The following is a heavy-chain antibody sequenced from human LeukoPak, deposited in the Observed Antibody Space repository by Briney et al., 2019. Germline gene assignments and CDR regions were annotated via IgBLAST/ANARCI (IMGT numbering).Heavy chain of an antibody. CDR1: GFTFSSYA. D-gene: IGHD3-3*01. J-gene: IGHJ4*02. CDR2: ISGSGGST. V-gene: IGHV3-23*01. CDR3: AKDGTPYDFWSGYYRY. Sequence: PGGSLRLSCTASGFTFSSYAMSWVRQAPGKGLEWVSGISGSGGSTYYADSVKGRFTISRDNSKNTLYLQMNSLRAEDTAVYYCAKDGTPYDFWSGYYRYWGQGTLVTVSS.